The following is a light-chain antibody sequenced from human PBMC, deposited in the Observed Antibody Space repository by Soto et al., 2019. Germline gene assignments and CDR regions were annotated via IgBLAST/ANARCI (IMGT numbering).Light chain of an antibody. CDR3: AAWDDSLSGVV. V-gene: IGLV1-47*01. Sequence: QSVLTQPPSASGTPGQRVTISCSGSSSNIGSNSVHWYQQLPGTAPKLLIYSNSQRPSGVPERISGSKSGTSASLAISGLRSEDEADYYCAAWDDSLSGVVFGGGTKSPS. CDR1: SSNIGSNS. J-gene: IGLJ2*01. CDR2: SNS.